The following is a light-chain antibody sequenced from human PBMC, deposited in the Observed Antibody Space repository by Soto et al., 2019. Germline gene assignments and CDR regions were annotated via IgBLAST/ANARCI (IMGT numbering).Light chain of an antibody. CDR2: DVS. Sequence: HSALTQPASVSGSPGQSITLSCTGTTSDVGGYNYVSWYQQHPGKAPKLMIYDVSNRPSGVSNRFSGSKSGNTASLTMSSLQAEDEADYYCSSYTSSSAVVFGGGTKVTVL. CDR1: TSDVGGYNY. J-gene: IGLJ2*01. CDR3: SSYTSSSAVV. V-gene: IGLV2-14*01.